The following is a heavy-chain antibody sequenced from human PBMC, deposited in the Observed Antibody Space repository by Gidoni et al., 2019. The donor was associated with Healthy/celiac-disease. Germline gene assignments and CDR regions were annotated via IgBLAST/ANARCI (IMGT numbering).Heavy chain of an antibody. CDR1: GGTFSSHA. CDR2: IIPIFVTA. D-gene: IGHD3-22*01. V-gene: IGHV1-69*01. Sequence: QVQLVQSGAEVKKPGSSVNVSCKASGGTFSSHAISCVRQSPGKGLEWMGGIIPIFVTANYAQKFQGSVTITADESTSTDYMERSSLRSEDTAVYYCARGDDSSGYYYGGGNWFDPWGQGTLVTVSS. CDR3: ARGDDSSGYYYGGGNWFDP. J-gene: IGHJ5*02.